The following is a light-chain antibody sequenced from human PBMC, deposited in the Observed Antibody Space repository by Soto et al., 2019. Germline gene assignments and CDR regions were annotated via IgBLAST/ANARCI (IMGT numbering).Light chain of an antibody. CDR2: DAS. CDR1: QRISSW. CDR3: QQYNSYHWT. Sequence: DIQMTQSPSTLSASVGDRVTITCRASQRISSWLAWYQQKPGKAPKLLIYDASSLESGVPSRFSGSGSGTEFTLTLSSLQPDDFETYYCQQYNSYHWTFGQGTKVEIK. J-gene: IGKJ1*01. V-gene: IGKV1-5*01.